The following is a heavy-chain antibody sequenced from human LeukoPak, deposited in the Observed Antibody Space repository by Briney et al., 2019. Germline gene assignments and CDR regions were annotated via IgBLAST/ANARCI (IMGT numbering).Heavy chain of an antibody. J-gene: IGHJ5*02. Sequence: PGESLKTSCKDSRYSFTNYWISWVRQIPGKGLEWMGNIDPSDSYTNYSPSFQGHVTIPVDKSISTAYLQWSSLKASDTAMYYCARHGRSTATTYNWFDPWGQGTLVTVSS. CDR3: ARHGRSTATTYNWFDP. D-gene: IGHD1-1*01. CDR1: RYSFTNYW. CDR2: IDPSDSYT. V-gene: IGHV5-10-1*01.